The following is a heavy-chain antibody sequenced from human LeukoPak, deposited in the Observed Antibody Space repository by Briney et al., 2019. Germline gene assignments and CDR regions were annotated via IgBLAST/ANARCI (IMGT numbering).Heavy chain of an antibody. CDR3: ARGDPTVTTKQNLDY. CDR2: IWYDGSNK. D-gene: IGHD4-17*01. J-gene: IGHJ4*02. Sequence: GGSLRLSCAASGFSFSNYDMHWVRQAPGKGLEWVAVIWYDGSNKYYADSVKGRFTISRDNSKNTLYLQMNSLRVEDTAVYYCARGDPTVTTKQNLDYWGQGTLVTVSS. CDR1: GFSFSNYD. V-gene: IGHV3-33*01.